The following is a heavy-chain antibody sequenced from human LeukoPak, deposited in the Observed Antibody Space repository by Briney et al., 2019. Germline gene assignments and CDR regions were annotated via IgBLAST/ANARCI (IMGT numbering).Heavy chain of an antibody. D-gene: IGHD4-17*01. CDR3: AREGDSDYGDYCFDY. CDR1: GYTFTSYG. CDR2: INPNSGVT. V-gene: IGHV1-2*02. J-gene: IGHJ4*02. Sequence: GASVKVSCKASGYTFTSYGISWVRQAPGQGLEWMGWINPNSGVTNYPQNFQGRVTMTRDTSISTAYMELSRLRSDDTAVYYCAREGDSDYGDYCFDYWGQGTLVTVSS.